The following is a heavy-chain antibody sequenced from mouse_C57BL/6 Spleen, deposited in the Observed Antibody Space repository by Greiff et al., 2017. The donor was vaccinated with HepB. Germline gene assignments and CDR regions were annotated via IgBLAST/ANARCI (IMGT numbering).Heavy chain of an antibody. Sequence: ESGPGLVKPSQSLSLTCSVTGYSITSGYYWNWIRQFPGNKLEWMGYISYDGSNNYNPSLKNRISITRDTSKNQFFLKLNSVTTEDTATYYCARDHYSNYVAWFAYWGQGTLVTVSA. CDR3: ARDHYSNYVAWFAY. V-gene: IGHV3-6*01. CDR1: GYSITSGYY. CDR2: ISYDGSN. D-gene: IGHD2-5*01. J-gene: IGHJ3*01.